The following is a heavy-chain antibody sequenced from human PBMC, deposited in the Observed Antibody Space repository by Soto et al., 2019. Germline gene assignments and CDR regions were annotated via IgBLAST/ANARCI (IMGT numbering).Heavy chain of an antibody. D-gene: IGHD6-13*01. Sequence: QVLLVQSSAEVKKPGSSVKVSCKASGGTFTSTAFGWVRQAPGQGLEWMGGIIPVLGTPNYAQKFQARLTVTADASTTTVHMELSSLRSDDTAVYYSASSAGLDHLLNYYGLNVWGQGTTVTVSS. V-gene: IGHV1-69*01. CDR1: GGTFTSTA. J-gene: IGHJ6*02. CDR3: ASSAGLDHLLNYYGLNV. CDR2: IIPVLGTP.